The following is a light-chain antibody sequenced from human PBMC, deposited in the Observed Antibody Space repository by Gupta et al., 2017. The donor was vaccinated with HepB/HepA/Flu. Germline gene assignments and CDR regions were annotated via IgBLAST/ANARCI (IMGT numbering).Light chain of an antibody. CDR2: GVS. V-gene: IGLV2-14*03. CDR3: SSYTTSNTYV. Sequence: QSALTQPASVSASPGQSITISCPGTSSDVGLYNFVSWYQQHPGKVPNLLIHGVSVRPSGVSDRFSGSKSGNTASLTISGLQSEDEADYYCSSYTTSNTYVFGTGTTLSVL. CDR1: SSDVGLYNF. J-gene: IGLJ1*01.